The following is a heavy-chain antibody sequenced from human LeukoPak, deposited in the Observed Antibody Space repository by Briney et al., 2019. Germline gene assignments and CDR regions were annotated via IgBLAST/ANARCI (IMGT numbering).Heavy chain of an antibody. CDR3: ARDPGDIDAFDI. CDR2: IIPIFGTA. V-gene: IGHV1-69*01. D-gene: IGHD5-12*01. CDR1: GGTFSSYA. J-gene: IGHJ3*02. Sequence: SVKVSCKASGGTFSSYAISWVRQAPGQGLEWMGGIIPIFGTADYAQRFQGRVTITADESTSTAYMELSSLRSEDTAVYYCARDPGDIDAFDIWGQGTMVTVSS.